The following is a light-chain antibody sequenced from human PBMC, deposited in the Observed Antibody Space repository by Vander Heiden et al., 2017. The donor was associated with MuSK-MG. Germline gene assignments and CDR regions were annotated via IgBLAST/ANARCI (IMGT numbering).Light chain of an antibody. CDR3: QQYYIYHPYT. CDR1: QSIVSW. V-gene: IGKV1-5*01. CDR2: DAS. J-gene: IGKJ2*01. Sequence: IQMTQSPSTLSASVGDRVTITCRASQSIVSWLAWYQQKPGKAPKLLIYDASSWESGVPSRFSGSGCGTEFTLTISSRQPGDFAAYYCQQYYIYHPYTFGQGTKLEIK.